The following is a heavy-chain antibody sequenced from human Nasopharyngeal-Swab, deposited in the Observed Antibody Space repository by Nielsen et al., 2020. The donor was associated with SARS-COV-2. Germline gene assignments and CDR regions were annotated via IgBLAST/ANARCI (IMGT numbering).Heavy chain of an antibody. CDR1: WDSVSSNSAA. Sequence: SETLYLSGAISWDSVSSNSAAWNWIRQSPSRGLEWLGRTYYRSKWYNDDAASVKSRITIDPDTSKNQFSMQLNSATPEDTAVYYCARVGPRHYDFWSGYSFDYWGQGTLVTVSS. CDR2: TYYRSKWYN. J-gene: IGHJ4*02. D-gene: IGHD3-3*01. CDR3: ARVGPRHYDFWSGYSFDY. V-gene: IGHV6-1*01.